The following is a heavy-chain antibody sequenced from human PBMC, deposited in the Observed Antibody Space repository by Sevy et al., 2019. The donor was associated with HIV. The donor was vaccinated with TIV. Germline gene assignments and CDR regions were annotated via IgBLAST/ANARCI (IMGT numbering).Heavy chain of an antibody. CDR1: GFTFSSYS. CDR2: ISGSSSYI. J-gene: IGHJ5*02. Sequence: GGSLRLSCAASGFTFSSYSMNWVRQAPGKGLEWVSSISGSSSYIYYADSVKGRFTISRDNAKNSLYLQMNSLRAEDTAVYYCATHRWFDPWGQGTLVTVSS. V-gene: IGHV3-21*01. CDR3: ATHRWFDP.